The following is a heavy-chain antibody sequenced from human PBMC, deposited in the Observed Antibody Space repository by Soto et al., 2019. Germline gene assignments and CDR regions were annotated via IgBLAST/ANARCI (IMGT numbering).Heavy chain of an antibody. J-gene: IGHJ5*01. CDR1: GYTFTNFA. Sequence: ASVKVSCKTSGYTFTNFALSWVRQAPGQGLEWIGFVSANNGFTHFAQKFQGRVSVKTDTSTNTVYLDLRSLSSDDTAVYYCARGGAARHLDSWGQGTPVTVSS. D-gene: IGHD6-6*01. CDR2: VSANNGFT. CDR3: ARGGAARHLDS. V-gene: IGHV1-18*01.